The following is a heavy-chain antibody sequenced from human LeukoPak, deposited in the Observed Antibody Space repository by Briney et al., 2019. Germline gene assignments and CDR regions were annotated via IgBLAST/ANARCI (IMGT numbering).Heavy chain of an antibody. CDR2: ISSNGGST. CDR1: GFTFSSYA. V-gene: IGHV3-64D*06. Sequence: GGSLRLSCSASGFTFSSYAMHWVRQAPGKGLEYVSAISSNGGSTYYADSVKGRFTISRDNSKNTLYLQMSSLRAGDTAVYYCVKGVGTYYDYVWGSYRYPGYFDYWGQGTLVTVSS. J-gene: IGHJ4*02. D-gene: IGHD3-16*02. CDR3: VKGVGTYYDYVWGSYRYPGYFDY.